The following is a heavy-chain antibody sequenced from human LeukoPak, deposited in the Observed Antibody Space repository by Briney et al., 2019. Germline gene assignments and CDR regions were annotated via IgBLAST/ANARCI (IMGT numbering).Heavy chain of an antibody. Sequence: GGSLRLSCAASGFTFSSYSMNWVRQAPGKGLEWVSSISSSSSYIYYADSVKGRFTIPRDNAKNSLYLQMNSLRAEDTAVYYCARGTPEYCSSTSCYDPSFDYWGQGTLVTVSS. CDR3: ARGTPEYCSSTSCYDPSFDY. CDR1: GFTFSSYS. CDR2: ISSSSSYI. D-gene: IGHD2-2*01. V-gene: IGHV3-21*01. J-gene: IGHJ4*02.